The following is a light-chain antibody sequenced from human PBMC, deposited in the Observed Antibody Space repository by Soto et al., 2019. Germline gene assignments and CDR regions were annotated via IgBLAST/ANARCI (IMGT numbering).Light chain of an antibody. J-gene: IGLJ1*01. CDR3: CSYTTISTYA. CDR2: DVS. Sequence: QTVVTQPASVSGSPGQSITISCTGTSSDVGGYNYVSWYQHHPGKAPRLMIYDVSNRPSGVSDRFSGSKSGNTASLTISGLLAEDEADYYCCSYTTISTYAFGTRTKLTVL. CDR1: SSDVGGYNY. V-gene: IGLV2-14*01.